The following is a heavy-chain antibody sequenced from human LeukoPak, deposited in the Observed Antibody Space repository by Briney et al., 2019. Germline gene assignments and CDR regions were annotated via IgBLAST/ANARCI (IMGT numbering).Heavy chain of an antibody. CDR2: INPNSGGT. V-gene: IGHV1-2*02. Sequence: GASAKVSCKASGYTFTGYYMHWVRQAPGQGLEWMGWINPNSGGTNYAQKFQGRVTMTRDTSIGTAYMELSRLRSDDTAVYYCARYLMTTVTTLGMDVWGQGTTVTVSS. CDR1: GYTFTGYY. CDR3: ARYLMTTVTTLGMDV. J-gene: IGHJ6*02. D-gene: IGHD4-17*01.